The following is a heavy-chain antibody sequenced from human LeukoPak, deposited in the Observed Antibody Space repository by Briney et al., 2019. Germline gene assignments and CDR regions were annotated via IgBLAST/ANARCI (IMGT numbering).Heavy chain of an antibody. Sequence: GASVKVSCKASGYTFTSHCTHWVRQAPGQGLEWMGIINPSGGSTSYAQKFQGRVTVTRDTSTSTVYMELSSLRSEDTAVYYCARAPAGYCSGGSCATFDYWGQGTLVTVSS. J-gene: IGHJ4*02. V-gene: IGHV1-46*01. CDR3: ARAPAGYCSGGSCATFDY. CDR1: GYTFTSHC. D-gene: IGHD2-15*01. CDR2: INPSGGST.